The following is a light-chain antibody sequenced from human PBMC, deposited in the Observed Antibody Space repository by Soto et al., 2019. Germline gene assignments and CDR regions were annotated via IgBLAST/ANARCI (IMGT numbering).Light chain of an antibody. CDR2: KAS. CDR3: QQYNNWHPWT. J-gene: IGKJ1*01. V-gene: IGKV1-5*03. CDR1: QDIGTW. Sequence: DIQITQSPSTLSASGGDIVTITCRASQDIGTWLAWYQQKPGKAPKLVIYKASTLKSGVPSRFSGSGSGTEFTLTISSLQYEDFAVYYCQQYNNWHPWTFGQGTKVDIK.